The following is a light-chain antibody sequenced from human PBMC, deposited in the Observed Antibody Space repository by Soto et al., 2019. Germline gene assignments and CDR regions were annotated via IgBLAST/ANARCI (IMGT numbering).Light chain of an antibody. V-gene: IGKV3-20*01. CDR2: DAS. CDR3: QQYGSSLYT. J-gene: IGKJ2*01. CDR1: QSFGSTS. Sequence: EIVLTQSPGTLSLSPGERATLSCRASQSFGSTSLAWYQQKPGQAPRLLIYDASRRATGISDRFTGTGSGTDFTLTISRLEPEDFAVYYCQQYGSSLYTFGQGTKLEIK.